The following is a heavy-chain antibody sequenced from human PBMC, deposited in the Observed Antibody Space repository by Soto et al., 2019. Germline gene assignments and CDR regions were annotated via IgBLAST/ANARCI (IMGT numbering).Heavy chain of an antibody. Sequence: QLQLQESGSGLVKPSPTLSLTCAVSGGSISSGNSYAWSWIRQPPGKGLEWIGSISHTGRTSYNPSLKGRVTTSVDKSKNQCSLKLSSVTAADMAVYYCARAVAPYLGTWFDPWGQGSLVIVSS. J-gene: IGHJ5*02. CDR1: GGSISSGNSYA. D-gene: IGHD3-16*01. CDR2: ISHTGRT. CDR3: ARAVAPYLGTWFDP. V-gene: IGHV4-30-2*01.